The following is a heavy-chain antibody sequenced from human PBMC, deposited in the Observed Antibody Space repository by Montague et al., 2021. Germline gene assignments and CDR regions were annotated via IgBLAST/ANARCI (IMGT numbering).Heavy chain of an antibody. V-gene: IGHV4-34*01. Sequence: SETLSLTCAVYGGSLDGFYWTWIRQPSGKGLEWIGETNHRGISSYNPALKGRVTLSAEPSKNQFSLRVTSVTAADTAVYFCARYLTGGYDEWGRGTLVTVSS. J-gene: IGHJ4*02. CDR2: TNHRGIS. CDR3: ARYLTGGYDE. D-gene: IGHD5-12*01. CDR1: GGSLDGFY.